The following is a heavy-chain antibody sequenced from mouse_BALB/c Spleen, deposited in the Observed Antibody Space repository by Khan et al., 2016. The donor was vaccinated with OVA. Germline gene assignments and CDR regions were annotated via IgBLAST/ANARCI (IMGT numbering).Heavy chain of an antibody. CDR3: TRKPYYHYNVMDY. D-gene: IGHD2-10*01. CDR2: IWSDGST. Sequence: VQLVESGPGLVAPSQSLSITCTISGFSLTNYGIHWVRQPPGKGLEWLVVIWSDGSTTYNSALKSRLTITKDNSKSQVFLKMNSLQTDDTAIYFWTRKPYYHYNVMDYWGQGTSVTVSS. CDR1: GFSLTNYG. V-gene: IGHV2-6*02. J-gene: IGHJ4*01.